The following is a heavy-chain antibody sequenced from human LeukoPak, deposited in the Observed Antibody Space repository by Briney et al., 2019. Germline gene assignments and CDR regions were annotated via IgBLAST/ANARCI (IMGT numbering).Heavy chain of an antibody. CDR3: ARDWLHYSGSNYYYMDV. CDR2: INPSGGRT. J-gene: IGHJ6*03. CDR1: GYTFISYH. V-gene: IGHV1-46*03. Sequence: GASVKVSCKASGYTFISYHIHWVRQAPGQGLEWMGIINPSGGRTTYAQKFQGRVTMTRDTSTSTVYMELSSLRSEDTAVYYCARDWLHYSGSNYYYMDVWGKGTTVTVSS. D-gene: IGHD3-10*01.